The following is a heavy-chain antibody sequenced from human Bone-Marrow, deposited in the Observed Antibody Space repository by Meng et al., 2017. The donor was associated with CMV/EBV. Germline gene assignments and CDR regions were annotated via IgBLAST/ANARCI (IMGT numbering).Heavy chain of an antibody. CDR3: AKAGYCSGGSCYLPDDY. V-gene: IGHV3-33*06. D-gene: IGHD2-15*01. CDR1: GFPFINSA. CDR2: IWYDGSNE. Sequence: AASGFPFINSAMHWVRQAPGKGVQWVALIWYDGSNEYYADSVKGRFTISRDNSKNTLYLQMNSLRAEDTAVYYCAKAGYCSGGSCYLPDDYWGQGTLVTVSS. J-gene: IGHJ4*02.